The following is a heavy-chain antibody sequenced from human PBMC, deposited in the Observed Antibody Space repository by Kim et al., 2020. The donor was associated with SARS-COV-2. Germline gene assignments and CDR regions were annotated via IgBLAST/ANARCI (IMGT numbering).Heavy chain of an antibody. Sequence: GGSLRLSCAASGFSFSNSGMNWVRQAPGKGLECVSGIASNAGSTYYADAVKGRCTISRDNSKSTLDLQMNSLRADDTAVYYCARLTYGPTPADWGQGTRVTVSS. J-gene: IGHJ4*02. V-gene: IGHV3-23*01. CDR2: IASNAGST. CDR1: GFSFSNSG. CDR3: ARLTYGPTPAD. D-gene: IGHD2-15*01.